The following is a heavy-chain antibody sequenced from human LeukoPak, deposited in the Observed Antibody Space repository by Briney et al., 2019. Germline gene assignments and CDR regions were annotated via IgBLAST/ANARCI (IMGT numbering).Heavy chain of an antibody. CDR2: IWYDGSNK. CDR1: GFTFSSYG. V-gene: IGHV3-33*01. J-gene: IGHJ4*02. Sequence: PGGSLRLSCAASGFTFSSYGMHWVRQAPGKGLEWVAVIWYDGSNKYYADSVKGRFTISRDNPKNTLYLQMNSLRAEDTAVYYCAREKRITMVRGVTRVTRVFDYWGQGTLVTVSS. D-gene: IGHD3-10*01. CDR3: AREKRITMVRGVTRVTRVFDY.